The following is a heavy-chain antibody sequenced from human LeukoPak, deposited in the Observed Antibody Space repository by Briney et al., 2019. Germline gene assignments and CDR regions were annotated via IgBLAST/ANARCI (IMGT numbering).Heavy chain of an antibody. CDR2: IYTSGST. J-gene: IGHJ4*02. D-gene: IGHD3-16*01. CDR3: ARDYPGHLYYFDY. V-gene: IGHV4-61*02. Sequence: SQTLSLTCTVSGGSISSGSYYWSWLRQPAGKGLEWIGRIYTSGSTNYNPSLKSRVTISVDTSKNQFSLKLSSVTAADTAVYYCARDYPGHLYYFDYWGQGTLVTVSS. CDR1: GGSISSGSYY.